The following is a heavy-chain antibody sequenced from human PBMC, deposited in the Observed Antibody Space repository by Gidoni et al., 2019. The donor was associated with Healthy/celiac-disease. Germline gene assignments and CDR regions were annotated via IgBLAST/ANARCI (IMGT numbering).Heavy chain of an antibody. CDR1: GGSFSGYY. V-gene: IGHV4-34*01. D-gene: IGHD2-2*01. Sequence: QVQLQQWGAGLLKPSETLSLTCAVYGGSFSGYYWSWIRQPPGKGLEWIGEINHSGSTNYNPSLKSRVTISVDTSKNQFSLKLSSVTAADTAVYYCARGSPRRIVVVPAAPRGFWFDPWGQGTLVTVSS. CDR3: ARGSPRRIVVVPAAPRGFWFDP. CDR2: INHSGST. J-gene: IGHJ5*02.